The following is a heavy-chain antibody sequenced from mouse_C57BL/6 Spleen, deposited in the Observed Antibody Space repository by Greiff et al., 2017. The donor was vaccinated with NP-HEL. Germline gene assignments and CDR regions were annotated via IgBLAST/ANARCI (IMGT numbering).Heavy chain of an antibody. V-gene: IGHV3-1*01. CDR1: GYSITSGYD. CDR3: ARGGAMDY. Sequence: EVKLQESGPGMVKPSQSLSLTCTATGYSITSGYDWHWIRHLPGNKLEWMGYISYSGSTNYNPSLKSRISITHDTSKNHFFLKLNSVTTEDTATYYCARGGAMDYWGQGTSVTVSS. J-gene: IGHJ4*01. CDR2: ISYSGST.